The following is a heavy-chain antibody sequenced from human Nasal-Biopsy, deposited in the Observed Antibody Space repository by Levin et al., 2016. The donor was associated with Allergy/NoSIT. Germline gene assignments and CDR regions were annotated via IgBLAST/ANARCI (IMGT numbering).Heavy chain of an antibody. CDR2: ISYDGTKK. J-gene: IGHJ3*01. V-gene: IGHV3-30*18. Sequence: GGSLRLSCAASGFNLNWYGMHWVRQAPGKGLEWVAFISYDGTKKHYSESVQGRFTIFRDNPKSSVSLQMNSLRAEDTALFYCAKARRGWGIAATGDSFDLWGQGTMVTVSS. CDR3: AKARRGWGIAATGDSFDL. D-gene: IGHD6-13*01. CDR1: GFNLNWYG.